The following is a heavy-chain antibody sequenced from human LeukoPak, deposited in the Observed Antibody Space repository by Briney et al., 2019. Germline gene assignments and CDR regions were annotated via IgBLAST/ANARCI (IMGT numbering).Heavy chain of an antibody. V-gene: IGHV1-18*01. CDR1: GYTFTSYG. CDR2: ISAYNGNT. D-gene: IGHD6-13*01. CDR3: ARDLRYSSSWYRVFDY. J-gene: IGHJ4*02. Sequence: ASVKVSCKASGYTFTSYGISWVRQAPGQGLEWMGWISAYNGNTNYAQKLQGRVTMTTDTSTSTAYMELRSLRSDDTAAYYCARDLRYSSSWYRVFDYWGQGTLVTVSS.